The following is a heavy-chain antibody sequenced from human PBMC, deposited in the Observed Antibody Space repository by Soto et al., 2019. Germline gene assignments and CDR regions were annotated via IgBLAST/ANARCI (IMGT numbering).Heavy chain of an antibody. CDR1: CGSISSSSYY. J-gene: IGHJ5*02. CDR2: IYYSGST. D-gene: IGHD2-8*02. Sequence: SETLSLTCTVSCGSISSSSYYWGWIRQPPGKGLEWIGSIYYSGSTYYNPSLKSRVTISVDTSKNQFSLKLSSVTAADTAVYYCARDSPKKSDSSLVERFDPWGQGTLVTVSS. V-gene: IGHV4-39*02. CDR3: ARDSPKKSDSSLVERFDP.